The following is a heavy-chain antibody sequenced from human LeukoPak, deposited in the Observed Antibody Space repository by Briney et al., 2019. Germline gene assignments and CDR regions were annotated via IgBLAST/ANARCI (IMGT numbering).Heavy chain of an antibody. D-gene: IGHD1-20*01. V-gene: IGHV4-59*01. CDR1: GGSISSYF. J-gene: IGHJ4*02. CDR3: ARDNWNLHYFDY. Sequence: SETLSLTCTVSGGSISSYFWSWIRQPAGKGLEWIGYIYYSGSTNYNPSLKSRVTISVDTSKNQFSLKLSSVTAADTAVYYCARDNWNLHYFDYWGQGTLVTVSS. CDR2: IYYSGST.